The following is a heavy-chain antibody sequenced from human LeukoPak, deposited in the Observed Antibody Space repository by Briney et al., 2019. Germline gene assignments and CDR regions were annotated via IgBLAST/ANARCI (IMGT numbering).Heavy chain of an antibody. CDR3: ARGPSAYHNT. V-gene: IGHV3-66*01. D-gene: IGHD5-12*01. CDR2: IYSGGST. Sequence: PGGSLRLSCAASGFTFSSYWMSWVRQAPGKGLEWVSLIYSGGSTYYADSVKGRFTISRDNSKKTLYLQMNSLRGEDTAVYYCARGPSAYHNTGGQGTLVTVSS. CDR1: GFTFSSYW. J-gene: IGHJ4*02.